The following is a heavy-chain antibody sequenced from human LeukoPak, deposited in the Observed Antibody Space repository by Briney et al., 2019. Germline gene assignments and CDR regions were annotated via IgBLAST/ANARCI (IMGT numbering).Heavy chain of an antibody. V-gene: IGHV3-23*01. J-gene: IGHJ5*02. CDR1: GFTFSSYA. D-gene: IGHD1-26*01. CDR2: ISGSGGST. Sequence: GGSLRLSCAASGFTFSSYAMSWVRQAPGKGLEWVSAISGSGGSTYYADSVKGRFTISRDNSKNTLYLQMNSLRAEDTAVYYCAEGGVEWELLGWFDPWGQGTLVTVSS. CDR3: AEGGVEWELLGWFDP.